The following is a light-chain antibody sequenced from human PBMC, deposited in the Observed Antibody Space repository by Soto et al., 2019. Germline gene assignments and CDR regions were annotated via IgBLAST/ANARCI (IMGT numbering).Light chain of an antibody. Sequence: EIVLTQSPGTLSLSPGERATLSCRASQGVSSNYLAWYQQKPGQAPRLLIYGASTRATGIPARFSGSGSGTEFTLTISSLQSEDFAVYYCQQYNNWPPVTFGQGTKVDIK. J-gene: IGKJ1*01. V-gene: IGKV3-15*01. CDR3: QQYNNWPPVT. CDR2: GAS. CDR1: QGVSSN.